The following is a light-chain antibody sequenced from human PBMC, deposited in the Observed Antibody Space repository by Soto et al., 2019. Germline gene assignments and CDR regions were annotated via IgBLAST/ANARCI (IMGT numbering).Light chain of an antibody. J-gene: IGKJ2*01. V-gene: IGKV1-39*01. Sequence: DIQMTQSPSSLSASVGDRVTITCRTRQSINTFLNWYQQKPGNAPKLLIYGASTLHREVPSRFRGSGSGTDFTLTITNVQSEDFATYFCQQSYHNPRTFGQGTTLEI. CDR2: GAS. CDR1: QSINTF. CDR3: QQSYHNPRT.